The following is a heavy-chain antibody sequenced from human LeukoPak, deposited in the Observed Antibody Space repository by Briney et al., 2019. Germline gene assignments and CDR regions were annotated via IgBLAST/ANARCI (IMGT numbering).Heavy chain of an antibody. Sequence: GGSLRLSCAASGFTFSSYSMNWVRQAPGKGLEWVAVISYDGSNKYYADSVKGRFTISRDNSKNTLYLQMNSLRAEDTAVYYCAKDMVRGVIGGSLDYWGQGTLVTVSS. CDR3: AKDMVRGVIGGSLDY. V-gene: IGHV3-30*18. D-gene: IGHD3-10*01. CDR2: ISYDGSNK. J-gene: IGHJ4*02. CDR1: GFTFSSYS.